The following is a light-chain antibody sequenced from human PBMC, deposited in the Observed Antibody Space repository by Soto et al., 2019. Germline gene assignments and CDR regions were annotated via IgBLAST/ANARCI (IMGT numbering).Light chain of an antibody. J-gene: IGKJ2*01. CDR3: QQYNNWPPMYT. Sequence: EIVMTQSPATLSVSPLERASLSCIAGQSVSSNLAWYQQKPGQAPRLLIYGASTRATGIPARFSGSGSGTEFTLTISSLQSEDFAVYYCQQYNNWPPMYTFGQGTKVDIK. CDR1: QSVSSN. CDR2: GAS. V-gene: IGKV3-15*01.